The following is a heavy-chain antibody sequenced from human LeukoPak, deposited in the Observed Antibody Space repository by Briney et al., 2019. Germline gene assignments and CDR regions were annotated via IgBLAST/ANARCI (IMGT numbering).Heavy chain of an antibody. CDR3: AKDGIVGATRDYFDY. CDR1: GFTFSSYA. CDR2: ISCSGGST. V-gene: IGHV3-23*01. J-gene: IGHJ4*02. Sequence: GGSLRLSCAASGFTFSSYAMSWVRQAPGKGLEWVSAISCSGGSTYYADSMKGRSTISRGNSKHTLYLQMNSLRAEDTAVYYCAKDGIVGATRDYFDYWGQGTLVTVSS. D-gene: IGHD1-26*01.